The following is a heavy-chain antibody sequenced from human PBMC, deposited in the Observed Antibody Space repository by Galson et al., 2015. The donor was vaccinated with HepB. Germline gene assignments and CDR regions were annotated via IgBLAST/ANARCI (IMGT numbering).Heavy chain of an antibody. CDR3: ARARPPMYNWNDVSCLDY. CDR1: GYTFISYY. CDR2: INPSSGAT. Sequence: SVKVSCKASGYTFISYYMHWVRQAPGQGLEWMGIINPSSGATTYAQKLQGRVTMTRDTSTSTVYMELSSLISEDTAVYYCARARPPMYNWNDVSCLDYWGQGTLVTVSS. D-gene: IGHD1-20*01. V-gene: IGHV1-46*04. J-gene: IGHJ4*02.